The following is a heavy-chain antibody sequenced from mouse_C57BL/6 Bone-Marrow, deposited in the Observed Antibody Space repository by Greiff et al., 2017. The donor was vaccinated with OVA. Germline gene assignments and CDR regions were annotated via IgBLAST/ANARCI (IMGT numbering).Heavy chain of an antibody. D-gene: IGHD2-5*01. J-gene: IGHJ4*01. CDR1: GFSLTSYG. Sequence: VKVEESGPGLVAPSQSLSITCTVSGFSLTSYGVHWVRQPPGKGLEWLVVIWSDGSTTYNSALKSRLSISKDNSKSQVFLKMNSLQTDDTAMYYCARAYYSNFDYAMDYWGQGTSVTVSS. CDR3: ARAYYSNFDYAMDY. V-gene: IGHV2-6*03. CDR2: IWSDGST.